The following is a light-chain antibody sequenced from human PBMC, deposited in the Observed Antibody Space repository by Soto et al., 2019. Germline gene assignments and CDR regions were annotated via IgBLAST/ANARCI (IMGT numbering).Light chain of an antibody. V-gene: IGLV2-14*01. CDR3: SSYAVSTSYV. CDR1: SSDVGAYNS. J-gene: IGLJ1*01. Sequence: QSALTQPASVSGSPGQSITISCTGTSSDVGAYNSVSWYQQHPGKAPKLMIYEVSNRPSGVSNRFSGSKSGNTASLTISGLQAEDEADYYCSSYAVSTSYVFGTGTKLTVL. CDR2: EVS.